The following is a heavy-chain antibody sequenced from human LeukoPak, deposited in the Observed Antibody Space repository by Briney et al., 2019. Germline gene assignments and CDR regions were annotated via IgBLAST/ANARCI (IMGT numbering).Heavy chain of an antibody. CDR1: GGSISSYY. CDR3: ARGGIGGYDYHWFDP. Sequence: SGPTLVNPSETLSLTCTVSGGSISSYYWSWIRQPPGKGLEWIGYIYYSGSTNYNPSLKSRVTISVDTSKNQFSLKLSSVTAADTAVYYCARGGIGGYDYHWFDPWGQGTLVTVSS. CDR2: IYYSGST. V-gene: IGHV4-59*12. J-gene: IGHJ5*02. D-gene: IGHD5-12*01.